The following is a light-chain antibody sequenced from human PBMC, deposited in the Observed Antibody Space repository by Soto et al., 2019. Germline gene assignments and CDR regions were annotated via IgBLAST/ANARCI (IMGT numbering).Light chain of an antibody. J-gene: IGKJ3*01. Sequence: DIPMTQSPSTLSASVGDRVTITCRASRSISVWLAWYQHKPGKAPTLLINDASSLEGGVPSRFSGSGSVTEFTLTISSMQPDDFVTYYCQQYNSDSLFSFGPGTKVDI. CDR2: DAS. V-gene: IGKV1-5*01. CDR3: QQYNSDSLFS. CDR1: RSISVW.